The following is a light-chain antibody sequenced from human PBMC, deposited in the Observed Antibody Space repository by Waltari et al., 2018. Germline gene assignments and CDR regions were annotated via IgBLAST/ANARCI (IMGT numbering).Light chain of an antibody. CDR2: AAT. J-gene: IGKJ4*01. Sequence: DIQMTQSPSSLSASVGDTVTITCRASQGIGKYLNWFQQKPGKAPKLLIYAATTLQSGVPSRFSGSGSGTEFTLTINSLQPEDFATYYCLQHNSYPLTFGGGTKVEIK. V-gene: IGKV1-17*01. CDR3: LQHNSYPLT. CDR1: QGIGKY.